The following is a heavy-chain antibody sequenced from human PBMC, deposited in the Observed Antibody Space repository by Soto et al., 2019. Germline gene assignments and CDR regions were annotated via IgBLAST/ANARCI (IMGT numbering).Heavy chain of an antibody. J-gene: IGHJ6*03. CDR3: ARGGEYYYGSGSYYPDYYYYMDV. CDR2: IIPILGIA. Sequence: QVQLVQSGAEVKKPGSSVKVSCKASGGTFSSYTISWVRQAPGQGLEWMGRIIPILGIANYAQKFQGRVTITADKSTSTAYMELSSLRSEDTAVYYCARGGEYYYGSGSYYPDYYYYMDVWGKGTPVTVSS. CDR1: GGTFSSYT. D-gene: IGHD3-10*01. V-gene: IGHV1-69*02.